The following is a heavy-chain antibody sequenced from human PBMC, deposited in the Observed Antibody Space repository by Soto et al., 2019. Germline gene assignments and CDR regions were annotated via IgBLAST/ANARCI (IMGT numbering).Heavy chain of an antibody. Sequence: GGSLRLSCAASGFTFSSYAVSWVRQAPGKGLEWVSAISGSGGSTYYADSVKGRFTISRDNSKNTLYLQMNSLRAEDTAVYYCAKDLGYCSGGSCYSGLDYWGQGTLVTVSS. CDR1: GFTFSSYA. CDR3: AKDLGYCSGGSCYSGLDY. V-gene: IGHV3-23*01. J-gene: IGHJ4*02. D-gene: IGHD2-15*01. CDR2: ISGSGGST.